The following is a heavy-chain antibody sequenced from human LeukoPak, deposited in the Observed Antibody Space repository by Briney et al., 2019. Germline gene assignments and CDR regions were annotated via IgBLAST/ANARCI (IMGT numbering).Heavy chain of an antibody. CDR1: GGSISSYY. Sequence: SETLSLTCTVSGGSISSYYWSWIRQPAGKGLEWIGRFYISGSTNYNPSLKSRVTMSVDTSKNQFSLKLTSVTAADTAVYYCARAPYSSAPYYYGMDVWGQGTTVTVSS. CDR3: ARAPYSSAPYYYGMDV. J-gene: IGHJ6*02. V-gene: IGHV4-4*07. CDR2: FYISGST. D-gene: IGHD6-25*01.